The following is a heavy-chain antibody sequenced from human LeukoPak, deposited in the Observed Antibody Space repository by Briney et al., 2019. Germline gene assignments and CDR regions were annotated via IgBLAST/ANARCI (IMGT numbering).Heavy chain of an antibody. J-gene: IGHJ4*01. Sequence: SETLSLXCAVSIYSISSGYYWGWIPQSPGRGLEWIGTLHHSGITYYNPSLKSRVTISVDTSKNQFSLNLSSVTAADTAVYYCARHVNQLVTDFGPMGYFDYWGHGTLVTVSS. CDR2: LHHSGIT. D-gene: IGHD3-3*01. CDR3: ARHVNQLVTDFGPMGYFDY. CDR1: IYSISSGYY. V-gene: IGHV4-38-2*01.